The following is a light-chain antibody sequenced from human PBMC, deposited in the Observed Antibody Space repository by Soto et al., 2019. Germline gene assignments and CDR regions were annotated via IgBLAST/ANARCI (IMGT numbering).Light chain of an antibody. Sequence: QSALTQPPSVSGSPGQSVTISCTGTSSNVGSYNRVSWYQQPPGTAPKLMIYEVSNRPSGVPDRFSGSKSGNTASLTISGPQDEDDADYYCSSYTLSSTYVFGTGTKLTVL. CDR2: EVS. V-gene: IGLV2-18*02. CDR3: SSYTLSSTYV. J-gene: IGLJ1*01. CDR1: SSNVGSYNR.